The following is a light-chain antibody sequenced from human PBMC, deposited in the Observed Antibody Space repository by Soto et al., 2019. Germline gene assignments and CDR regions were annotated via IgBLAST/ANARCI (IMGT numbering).Light chain of an antibody. Sequence: QPVLTQPPSVSGAPGQRVTISCTGSSSNIGAGYDVHWYQQLPGTAPKLLIYGNSNRPSGVPDRFSGSESGTSASLAITGLQAEDEADYYCQSYDSSLSVHVVFGGGTKLTVL. V-gene: IGLV1-40*01. CDR1: SSNIGAGYD. J-gene: IGLJ2*01. CDR2: GNS. CDR3: QSYDSSLSVHVV.